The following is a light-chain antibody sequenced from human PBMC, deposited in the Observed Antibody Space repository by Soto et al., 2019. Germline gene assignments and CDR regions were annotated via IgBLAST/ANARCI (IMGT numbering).Light chain of an antibody. V-gene: IGKV3-15*01. CDR2: GES. Sequence: EIVMTQSPATLSVSPGERAALSCRASQSVSSNFAWYQQKAGQAHSLIIYGESTRATGIPARFSGSGSGTEFTLTISSLQSEDFAVYYCQQDNNWPYTFGQGTKLEI. CDR3: QQDNNWPYT. J-gene: IGKJ2*01. CDR1: QSVSSN.